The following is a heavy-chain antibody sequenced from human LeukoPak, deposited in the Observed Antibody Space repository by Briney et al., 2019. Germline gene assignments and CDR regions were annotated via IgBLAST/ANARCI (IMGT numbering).Heavy chain of an antibody. CDR1: GYTFTTYG. V-gene: IGHV1-18*01. D-gene: IGHD3-22*01. CDR3: AKRGVVIRVILVGFHKEAYYFDS. Sequence: ASVKVSCKASGYTFTTYGISWVRQAPGQGLEWMGWISPYNGNTIYAENLQDRLTMTTDTATSTVYMELRSLRSDDTAVYFCAKRGVVIRVILVGFHKEAYYFDSWGQGALVTVSS. CDR2: ISPYNGNT. J-gene: IGHJ4*02.